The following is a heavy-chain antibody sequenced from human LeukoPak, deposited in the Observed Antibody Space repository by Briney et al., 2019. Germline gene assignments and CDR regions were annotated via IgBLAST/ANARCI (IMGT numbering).Heavy chain of an antibody. V-gene: IGHV3-74*01. D-gene: IGHD3-3*01. CDR2: IKNDGKIT. CDR1: EFTFNNYW. J-gene: IGHJ1*01. Sequence: GGSLRLSCAASEFTFNNYWMHWVRQAPGKGLVWVSRIKNDGKITTYADSVKGRFTTSRDNAKSTFYLQMNSLRVEDTAVYYCLLIILGGSSQHWGQGTLVTVSS. CDR3: LLIILGGSSQH.